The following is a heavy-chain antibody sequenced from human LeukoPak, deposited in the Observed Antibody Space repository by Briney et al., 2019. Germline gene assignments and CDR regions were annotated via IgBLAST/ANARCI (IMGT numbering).Heavy chain of an antibody. Sequence: GGSLRLSCAASGFTVSSNYMSWVRQAPGKGLEWVSVIYSGGSTYYADSVKGRFTTSRDNSKNTFYLQMNSLRAEDTAVYYCARGVSYGSGSYIGDPWGQGTLVTVSS. D-gene: IGHD3-10*01. V-gene: IGHV3-53*01. CDR1: GFTVSSNY. CDR3: ARGVSYGSGSYIGDP. CDR2: IYSGGST. J-gene: IGHJ5*02.